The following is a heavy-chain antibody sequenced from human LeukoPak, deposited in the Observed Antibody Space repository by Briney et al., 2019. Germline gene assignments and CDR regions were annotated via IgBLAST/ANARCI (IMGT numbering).Heavy chain of an antibody. Sequence: GGSLRLSCAASGITFSSHAMSWVRQAPGKGLEWVSGISGSGGSTNYADSVKGRFTISRDNSKNTLYLQMNSLRAEDTAVYYCARSGSGWAFDIWGQGTMVTVSS. V-gene: IGHV3-23*01. D-gene: IGHD3-3*01. J-gene: IGHJ3*02. CDR2: ISGSGGST. CDR3: ARSGSGWAFDI. CDR1: GITFSSHA.